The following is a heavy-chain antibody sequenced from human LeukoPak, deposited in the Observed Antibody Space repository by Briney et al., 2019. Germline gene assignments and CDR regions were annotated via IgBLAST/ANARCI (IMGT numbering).Heavy chain of an antibody. D-gene: IGHD2-15*01. CDR1: GYSVSSNSAA. CDR2: TYYRSKWYN. V-gene: IGHV6-1*01. CDR3: ARGLLGAARWFDP. J-gene: IGHJ5*02. Sequence: SQTLSLTCAISGYSVSSNSAAWIWIRPSPSRGLEWLGRTYYRSKWYNDYAVSVKSRITINPDTSKNQFSLQLNSVTPEDTAVYYCARGLLGAARWFDPWGQGTLVTVSS.